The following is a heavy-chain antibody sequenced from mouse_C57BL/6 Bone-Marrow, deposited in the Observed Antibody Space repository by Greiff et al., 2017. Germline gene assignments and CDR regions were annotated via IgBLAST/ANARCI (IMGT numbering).Heavy chain of an antibody. CDR2: IYPSNGDT. CDR3: ARGIYDVLDY. Sequence: VQLQQSGAELVRPGASVKLSCKASGYTFTSYRMGWVKQRPGQGLEWIGNIYPSNGDTDYNEKFKGKATLTVDKSSSTAYMQLSSLTSEDSAVYYCARGIYDVLDYWGQGTPVTVSA. V-gene: IGHV1-61*01. J-gene: IGHJ3*01. CDR1: GYTFTSYR. D-gene: IGHD2-12*01.